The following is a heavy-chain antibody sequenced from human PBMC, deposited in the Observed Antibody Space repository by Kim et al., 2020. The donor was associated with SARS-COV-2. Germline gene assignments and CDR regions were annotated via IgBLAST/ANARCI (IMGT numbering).Heavy chain of an antibody. CDR1: GYSFSSYW. CDR3: ARQGIQLSDLAYYYSGMDV. J-gene: IGHJ6*02. D-gene: IGHD5-18*01. Sequence: GESLKISCKGSGYSFSSYWIGWVRQMPGKGLEWMGIIYPGDSDTRYSPSFQGQVTISADKSISTAYLQWSSLKASDTAIYYCARQGIQLSDLAYYYSGMDVWGQGTTVTVSS. CDR2: IYPGDSDT. V-gene: IGHV5-51*01.